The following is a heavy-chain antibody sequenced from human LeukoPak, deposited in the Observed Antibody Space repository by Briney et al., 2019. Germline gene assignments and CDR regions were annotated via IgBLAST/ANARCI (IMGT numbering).Heavy chain of an antibody. CDR3: ARAEGLVVVAATIDY. J-gene: IGHJ4*02. D-gene: IGHD2-15*01. V-gene: IGHV3-11*04. CDR2: ISSSGSTI. Sequence: PGGSLRLSCAASGFTFSDYYMSWLRQAPGKGLEWVSYISSSGSTIYYADSVKGRFTISRDNAKNSLYLQMNSLRAGDTAVYYCARAEGLVVVAATIDYWGQGTLVTVSS. CDR1: GFTFSDYY.